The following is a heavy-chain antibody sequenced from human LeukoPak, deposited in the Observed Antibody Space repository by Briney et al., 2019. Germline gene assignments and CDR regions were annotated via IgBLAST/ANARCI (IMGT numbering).Heavy chain of an antibody. CDR1: GYTFTGYY. J-gene: IGHJ4*02. Sequence: ASVKVSCKASGYTFTGYYIHWVRQAPGQGLEWMGRINANSGGTEYQQKFQGRVTMTRDTSMSTAYVEVNWLISDDTAIYYCARDVSSTPNWEFDYWGQGTLVTVSS. V-gene: IGHV1-2*06. CDR3: ARDVSSTPNWEFDY. D-gene: IGHD1-26*01. CDR2: INANSGGT.